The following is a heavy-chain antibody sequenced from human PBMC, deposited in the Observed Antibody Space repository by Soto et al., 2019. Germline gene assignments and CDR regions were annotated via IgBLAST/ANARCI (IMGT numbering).Heavy chain of an antibody. CDR3: ARASLLWFGELPTADNYYYYGMDV. J-gene: IGHJ6*02. CDR2: ILYDGSSK. V-gene: IGHV3-30*03. CDR1: GFTFSSYG. Sequence: GGSLRLSCAASGFTFSSYGMHWVRQAPGKGLEWVAVILYDGSSKYYADSVKGRFTISRDNSKNTLYLQMNSLRAEDTAVYYCARASLLWFGELPTADNYYYYGMDVWGQGTTVTVSS. D-gene: IGHD3-10*01.